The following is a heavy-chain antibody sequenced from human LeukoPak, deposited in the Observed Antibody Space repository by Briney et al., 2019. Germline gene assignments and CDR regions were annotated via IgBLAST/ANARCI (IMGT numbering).Heavy chain of an antibody. Sequence: ASVKVSCKASGYTFTSYYIHWVRQAPGQGLEWMGWINPYSGAINYAQKFQGRVTLTRDTSISTAYMELSRLTSGDTAVYYCARAPKSQLLLDYWGQGTLVTVS. CDR2: INPYSGAI. V-gene: IGHV1-2*02. CDR3: ARAPKSQLLLDY. CDR1: GYTFTSYY. J-gene: IGHJ4*02. D-gene: IGHD2-2*01.